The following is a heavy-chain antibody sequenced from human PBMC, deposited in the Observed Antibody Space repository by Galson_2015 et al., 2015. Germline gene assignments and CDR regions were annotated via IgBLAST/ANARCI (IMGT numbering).Heavy chain of an antibody. CDR3: AREIAVTGADY. J-gene: IGHJ4*02. CDR1: GYRFTNYG. D-gene: IGHD6-19*01. CDR2: ISPYTGNT. Sequence: SVKVSCKASGYRFTNYGVTWVRQAPGQGLEWVGWISPYTGNTHYAQELQDRVTMTTDTSTNTAYMELRSLRSDDTAVYYCAREIAVTGADYWGQGTLGSVSS. V-gene: IGHV1-18*01.